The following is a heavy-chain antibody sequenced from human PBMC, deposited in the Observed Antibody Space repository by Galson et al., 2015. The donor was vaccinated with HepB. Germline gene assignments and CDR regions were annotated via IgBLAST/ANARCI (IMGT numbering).Heavy chain of an antibody. J-gene: IGHJ4*02. V-gene: IGHV3-74*01. CDR2: INSDGSGT. CDR3: ARDPGGGGYDLDY. Sequence: SLRLSCAVSGFTVNRYWMHWVRQAPGKGLVWVARINSDGSGTAYADFVRGRFTISRDNARKRLYLQMNGLKVEDTAVYYCARDPGGGGYDLDYWGQGTQVCVSS. CDR1: GFTVNRYW. D-gene: IGHD5-12*01.